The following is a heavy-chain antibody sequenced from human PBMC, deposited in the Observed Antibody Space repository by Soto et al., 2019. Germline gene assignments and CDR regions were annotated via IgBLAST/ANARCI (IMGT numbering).Heavy chain of an antibody. D-gene: IGHD5-18*01. CDR2: INPNSGGT. CDR1: GYTFTGYY. J-gene: IGHJ6*02. CDR3: AINHPANGYSYGYRTSYYYGMDV. V-gene: IGHV1-2*02. Sequence: ASVKVSCKASGYTFTGYYMHWLRQAPGQGLEWMGWINPNSGGTNYAQKFQGRVTMTRDTSISTAYMELSRLRSDDTAVYYCAINHPANGYSYGYRTSYYYGMDVWGQGTTVTVSS.